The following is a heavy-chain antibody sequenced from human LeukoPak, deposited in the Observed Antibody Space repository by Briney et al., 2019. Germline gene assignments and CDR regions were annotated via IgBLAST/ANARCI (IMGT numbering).Heavy chain of an antibody. CDR1: GFTFSDYY. J-gene: IGHJ4*02. CDR2: ISSSGSTI. V-gene: IGHV3-11*04. D-gene: IGHD3-10*01. CDR3: AKAPFGLSSFDY. Sequence: GGSLRLSCAASGFTFSDYYMSWIRQAPGKGLEWVSYISSSGSTIYYADSVKGRFTISRDNSKNTLYLQMNSLRAEDTAVYYCAKAPFGLSSFDYWGQGTLVTVSS.